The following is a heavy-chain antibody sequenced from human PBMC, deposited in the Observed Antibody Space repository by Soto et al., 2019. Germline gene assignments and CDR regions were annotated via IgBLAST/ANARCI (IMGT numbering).Heavy chain of an antibody. CDR3: ARRGVLNDFDY. J-gene: IGHJ4*02. Sequence: QVLLQESGPGLVKPSETLSLTCTVSGGSFSTYSWSWIRQPPGKGLEWIGYIYYSGSTKYNPSLKSRVTIAVDTSKSQFSLKLHSVTAADTAVDYCARRGVLNDFDYWGQGTLVTVSS. CDR1: GGSFSTYS. V-gene: IGHV4-59*08. D-gene: IGHD3-16*01. CDR2: IYYSGST.